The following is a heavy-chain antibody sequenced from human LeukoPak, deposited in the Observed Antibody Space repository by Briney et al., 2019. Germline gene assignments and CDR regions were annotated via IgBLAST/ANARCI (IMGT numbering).Heavy chain of an antibody. CDR3: ARDRLELPRWFDP. Sequence: GGSLRLSCAASGFTFSSYSMNWVRQAPGKGLEWVSSISSSSSYIYYADSVKGRFTISRDNAKNSLYLQMNSLRAEDTAVYYCARDRLELPRWFDPWGQGTLVTVSS. D-gene: IGHD1-7*01. J-gene: IGHJ5*02. CDR1: GFTFSSYS. V-gene: IGHV3-21*01. CDR2: ISSSSSYI.